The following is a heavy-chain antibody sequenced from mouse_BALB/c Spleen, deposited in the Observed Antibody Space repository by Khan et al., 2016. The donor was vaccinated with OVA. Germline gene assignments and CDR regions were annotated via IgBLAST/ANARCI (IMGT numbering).Heavy chain of an antibody. CDR3: ARSFIGTMDYAMDY. V-gene: IGHV2-2*02. CDR1: GFSLTSYG. D-gene: IGHD2-14*01. CDR2: IWSGGST. J-gene: IGHJ4*01. Sequence: QVQLKESGPGLVQPSQSLSITCTVSGFSLTSYGVHWVRQSPGKGLEWLGVIWSGGSTDYNAAFISRLSISKDNSKSQVFFKMNSLQANDTAIYYGARSFIGTMDYAMDYWGQGTSVTVSS.